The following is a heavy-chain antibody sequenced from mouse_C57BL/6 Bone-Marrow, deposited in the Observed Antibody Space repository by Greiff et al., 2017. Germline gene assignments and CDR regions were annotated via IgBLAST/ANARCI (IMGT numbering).Heavy chain of an antibody. V-gene: IGHV1-78*01. Sequence: VQLQQSDAELVKPGASVKISCKVSGYTFTDHTIHWMKQRPEQGLEWIGYIYPRDGSTKYNEKFKGKATLTADKSSSTAYMQLNSLTSEDSAVYFCARRGYGSSHERGAMDYWGQGTSVTVSS. CDR1: GYTFTDHT. CDR2: IYPRDGST. D-gene: IGHD1-1*01. CDR3: ARRGYGSSHERGAMDY. J-gene: IGHJ4*01.